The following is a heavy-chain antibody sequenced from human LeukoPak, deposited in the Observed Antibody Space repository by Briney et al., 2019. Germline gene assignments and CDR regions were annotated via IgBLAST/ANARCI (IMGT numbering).Heavy chain of an antibody. V-gene: IGHV3-30*18. CDR2: ISYDGSNK. Sequence: GGSLRLSCAASGFTFSSYGMHWVRQAPGKGLEWVAVISYDGSNKYYADSVKGRFTISRDNSKNTLYLQMNSLRAEDTAVYYCAKVSSRITMIGGVWGKGTTVTISS. J-gene: IGHJ6*04. D-gene: IGHD3-10*02. CDR3: AKVSSRITMIGGV. CDR1: GFTFSSYG.